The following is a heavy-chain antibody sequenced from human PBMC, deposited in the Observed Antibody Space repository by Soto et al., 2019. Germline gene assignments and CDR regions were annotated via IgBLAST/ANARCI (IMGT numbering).Heavy chain of an antibody. CDR1: GYTFTSYG. CDR2: INAANGDT. J-gene: IGHJ5*02. D-gene: IGHD6-13*01. CDR3: VRRHVSASGIDWFDP. V-gene: IGHV1-3*01. Sequence: ASVKVSCKXSGYTFTSYGIHWVRQAPGQRLEWMGWINAANGDTKYSPKFQGRVTITRDTSASTAYMELSSLRSEDTAVYYCVRRHVSASGIDWFDPWGQGTLVTVSS.